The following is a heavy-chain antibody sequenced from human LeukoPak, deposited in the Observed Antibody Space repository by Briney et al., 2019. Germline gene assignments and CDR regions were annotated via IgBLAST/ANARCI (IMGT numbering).Heavy chain of an antibody. CDR2: MNPNSGNT. CDR3: ARVAGNCGGDCYRLVY. D-gene: IGHD2-21*01. J-gene: IGHJ4*02. CDR1: GYTFTTYD. V-gene: IGHV1-8*01. Sequence: GASVKVSCKASGYTFTTYDINWVRQATGQGLEWMACMNPNSGNTGYAQKFQGRVTMTRNTSISTAYMELSSLRSEDTAVYYCARVAGNCGGDCYRLVYWGQGTLVTVAS.